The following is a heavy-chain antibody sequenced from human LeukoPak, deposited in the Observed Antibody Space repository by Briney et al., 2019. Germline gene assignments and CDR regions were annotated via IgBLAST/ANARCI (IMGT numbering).Heavy chain of an antibody. J-gene: IGHJ4*02. Sequence: GGSLRLSCAASGFTFSSYSMNWVRQAPGKGLEWVSSISSSSSYIYYADSVKGRFTISRDNAKNSLYLQMNSLRAEDTAVYYCAIHCSSTSCYTAAIDYWGQGTLVTVSS. CDR2: ISSSSSYI. CDR3: AIHCSSTSCYTAAIDY. CDR1: GFTFSSYS. V-gene: IGHV3-21*04. D-gene: IGHD2-2*02.